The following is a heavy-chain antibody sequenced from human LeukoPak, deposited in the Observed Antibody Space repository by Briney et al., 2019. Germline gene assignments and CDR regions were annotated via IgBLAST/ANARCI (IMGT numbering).Heavy chain of an antibody. Sequence: GGSLRLSCAASGFTFSSYEMHWVRQAPGKGLEWVTLISYDGTNKYYADSEKGRFTVSRDNSNNTVFLQMHSLSAEDTAVYYCARVSGCSGGICTSLKYWGQGTLVTVSS. CDR1: GFTFSSYE. J-gene: IGHJ4*02. V-gene: IGHV3-30*04. CDR2: ISYDGTNK. D-gene: IGHD2-15*01. CDR3: ARVSGCSGGICTSLKY.